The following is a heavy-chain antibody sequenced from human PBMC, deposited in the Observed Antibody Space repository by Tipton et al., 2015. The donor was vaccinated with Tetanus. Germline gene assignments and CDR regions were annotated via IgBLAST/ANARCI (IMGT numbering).Heavy chain of an antibody. J-gene: IGHJ5*02. D-gene: IGHD6-6*01. CDR2: IYYSGDT. V-gene: IGHV4-31*03. Sequence: TLSLTCSVSGASISSGGYFWNWVRQHPGKGLEWIGYIYYSGDTYINPSPKSRVTMSVDTSKNQFSLKMNSVTAADTAVYYCAKDQGGGRVVRLNWFDPWGPGTLVTVSS. CDR1: GASISSGGYF. CDR3: AKDQGGGRVVRLNWFDP.